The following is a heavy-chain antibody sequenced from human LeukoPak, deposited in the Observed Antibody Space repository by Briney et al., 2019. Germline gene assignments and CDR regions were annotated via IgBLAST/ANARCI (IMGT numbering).Heavy chain of an antibody. Sequence: ASVKVSCKASGYTFTGYYMHWVRQAPGQGLEWMGWINPNSGGTNYAQKFQGRVTMTRDTSISTAYMELRSLRSDDTAVYYCARAGMGGVVVAATGWFDPWGQGTLVTVSS. D-gene: IGHD2-15*01. CDR3: ARAGMGGVVVAATGWFDP. CDR1: GYTFTGYY. J-gene: IGHJ5*02. CDR2: INPNSGGT. V-gene: IGHV1-2*02.